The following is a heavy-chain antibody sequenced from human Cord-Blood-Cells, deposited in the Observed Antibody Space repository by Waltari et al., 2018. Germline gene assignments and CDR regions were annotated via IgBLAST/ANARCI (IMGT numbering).Heavy chain of an antibody. D-gene: IGHD6-6*01. V-gene: IGHV4-34*01. CDR3: ARWDSSSLNYFDY. Sequence: QVQLQQWGAGLLKPSETLSLTCAVYGGSFSGYYWSWIRQPPGKGLEWIGEINHSGSTNYNPSLKSRVTISVDTSKNQFSLKLSSVTAADTAVYYCARWDSSSLNYFDYWGQGTLVTVSS. CDR1: GGSFSGYY. CDR2: INHSGST. J-gene: IGHJ4*02.